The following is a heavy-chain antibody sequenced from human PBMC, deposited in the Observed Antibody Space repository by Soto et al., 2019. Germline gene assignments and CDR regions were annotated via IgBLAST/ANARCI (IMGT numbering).Heavy chain of an antibody. D-gene: IGHD3-22*01. V-gene: IGHV4-31*03. Sequence: SESLSLSYTVSGGSISSGGYYWSWIRQHPGKGLEWIGYIYYSGSTYYNPSLKSRVTISVDTSKNQFSLKLSSVTAAVTAVYYCASTPSSGYCNWFDPWGQGTLVTVSS. J-gene: IGHJ5*02. CDR1: GGSISSGGYY. CDR3: ASTPSSGYCNWFDP. CDR2: IYYSGST.